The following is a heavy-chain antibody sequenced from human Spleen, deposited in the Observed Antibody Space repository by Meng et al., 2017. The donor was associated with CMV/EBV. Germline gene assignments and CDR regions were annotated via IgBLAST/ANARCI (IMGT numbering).Heavy chain of an antibody. CDR1: GDSVSSNSVA. CDR2: AYYRSKWIN. CDR3: ARATAGRKEY. Sequence: SETLSLTCAISGDSVSSNSVAWSWIRQSPSRGLEWLGRAYYRSKWINDYAVAVKSRITINPDTSKNQFSLQLNSVTPEDTAVYYCARATAGRKEYWGQGPRSPSPQ. V-gene: IGHV6-1*01. D-gene: IGHD2-15*01. J-gene: IGHJ4*02.